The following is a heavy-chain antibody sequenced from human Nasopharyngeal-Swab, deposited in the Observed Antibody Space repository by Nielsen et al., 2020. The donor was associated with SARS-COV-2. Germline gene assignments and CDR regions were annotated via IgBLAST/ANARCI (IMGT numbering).Heavy chain of an antibody. CDR1: GFTFSSYA. Sequence: GESLKISCAASGFTFSSYAMHWVRQAPGKGLERVAVISYDGSNKYYADSVKGRFTISRDNSKNTLYLQMNSLRAEDTAVYYCARTTPSMDVWGQGTTVTVSS. CDR3: ARTTPSMDV. J-gene: IGHJ6*02. D-gene: IGHD1-14*01. V-gene: IGHV3-30-3*01. CDR2: ISYDGSNK.